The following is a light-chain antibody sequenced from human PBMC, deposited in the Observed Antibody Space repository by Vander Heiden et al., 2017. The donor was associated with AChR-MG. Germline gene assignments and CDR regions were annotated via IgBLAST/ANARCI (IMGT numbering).Light chain of an antibody. V-gene: IGLV1-51*01. CDR3: ETWDSGLRDGV. CDR2: ESG. CDR1: SPNLGINY. Sequence: QSVLTQPPSVSAAPGQKVSISWSGRSPNLGINYVSWYQGLPGSAPKLLIYESGQRPSGIPDRFSGSKSGTSATLAITGLQNGDEADYYCETWDSGLRDGVFGGGTKLTVL. J-gene: IGLJ3*02.